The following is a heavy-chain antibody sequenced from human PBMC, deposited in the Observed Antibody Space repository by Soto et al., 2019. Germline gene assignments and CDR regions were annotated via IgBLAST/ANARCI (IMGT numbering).Heavy chain of an antibody. CDR2: IKQDGSDK. D-gene: IGHD6-19*01. Sequence: EVQLVESGGGLVQPGGSLRLSCTASGFTFSGYWMSWVRQAPGKGLEWVANIKQDGSDKYYVDSVKGRFTISRDNAKNSLYLQMNSLRAEDTAVYYCARVASLAGHHWGQGTLVTVSS. CDR3: ARVASLAGHH. V-gene: IGHV3-7*01. CDR1: GFTFSGYW. J-gene: IGHJ5*02.